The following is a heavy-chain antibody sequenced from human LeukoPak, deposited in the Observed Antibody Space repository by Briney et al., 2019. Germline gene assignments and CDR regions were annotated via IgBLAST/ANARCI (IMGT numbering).Heavy chain of an antibody. Sequence: ASVKVSCKASGYTVTGYDIHWVRQAPGQGLEWMGWINPNSGGTNYAQKFQGWVTMTRETSISTAYMEVSRLRSDDTAVYYCARQRGDYAGFWFDPWGQGTLVTVSS. CDR2: INPNSGGT. J-gene: IGHJ5*02. CDR1: GYTVTGYD. V-gene: IGHV1-2*04. CDR3: ARQRGDYAGFWFDP. D-gene: IGHD4-17*01.